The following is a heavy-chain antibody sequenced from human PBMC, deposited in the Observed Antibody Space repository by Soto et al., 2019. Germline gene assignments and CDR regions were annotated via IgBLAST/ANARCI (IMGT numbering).Heavy chain of an antibody. J-gene: IGHJ3*01. V-gene: IGHV3-23*01. Sequence: EGQLLESGGVSVQPGWPLRLSCAASGFTFSNYVMSWVRQAPGKGLEWVSSIGSSDGKTYYADFLRGRVTISIDNSQNTMYLPMNSLKGEDTALYYCARNQTVTSWHDAFDLWGQGTLVTVSS. CDR3: ARNQTVTSWHDAFDL. D-gene: IGHD4-17*01. CDR2: IGSSDGKT. CDR1: GFTFSNYV.